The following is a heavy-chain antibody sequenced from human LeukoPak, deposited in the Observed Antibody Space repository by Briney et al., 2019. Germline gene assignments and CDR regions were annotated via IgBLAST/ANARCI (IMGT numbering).Heavy chain of an antibody. V-gene: IGHV3-21*01. J-gene: IGHJ4*02. CDR2: ISSSSSYI. CDR1: GFTFSSYS. CDR3: AQGAFLWSPDY. Sequence: GRSLRLSCAASGFTFSSYSMNWVRQAPGKGLEWVSSISSSSSYIYYADSVKGRFTISRDNAKNSLYLQMNSLRAEDTAVYYCAQGAFLWSPDYWGQGTLVTVSS. D-gene: IGHD2/OR15-2a*01.